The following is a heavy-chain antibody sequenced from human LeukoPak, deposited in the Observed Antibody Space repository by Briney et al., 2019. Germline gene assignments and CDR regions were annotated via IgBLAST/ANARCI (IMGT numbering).Heavy chain of an antibody. CDR1: GYSFISYW. CDR2: IYSGDSDT. Sequence: GDSLKISCKGSGYSFISYWIGWVRQMPGKGLEWMGIIYSGDSDTRYSPSFQGQVTISADKSISTAYLQWSGLKASDTAIYYCARGGLSGWYYWFDPWGQGTLVTVSS. J-gene: IGHJ5*02. D-gene: IGHD6-19*01. CDR3: ARGGLSGWYYWFDP. V-gene: IGHV5-51*01.